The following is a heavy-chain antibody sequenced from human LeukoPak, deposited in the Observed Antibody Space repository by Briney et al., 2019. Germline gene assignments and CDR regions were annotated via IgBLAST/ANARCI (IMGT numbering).Heavy chain of an antibody. J-gene: IGHJ5*02. V-gene: IGHV4-39*07. CDR1: SGSISTSNYY. CDR2: IFYSGST. Sequence: PSETLSLTCTVSSGSISTSNYYWGWVRQPPGKALEWIGNIFYSGSTNYNPSLKSRVTISVDTSKNQFSLKLSSVTAADTAVYYCARLYRLPSITMVRGADWFDPWGQGTLVTVSS. CDR3: ARLYRLPSITMVRGADWFDP. D-gene: IGHD3-10*01.